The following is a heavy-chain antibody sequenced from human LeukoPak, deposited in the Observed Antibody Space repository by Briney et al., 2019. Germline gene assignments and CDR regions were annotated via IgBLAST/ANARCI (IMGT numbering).Heavy chain of an antibody. J-gene: IGHJ5*02. D-gene: IGHD3-3*01. CDR1: GGTFSSYA. V-gene: IGHV1-69*05. CDR3: ARSSIFGVVNNWFDP. CDR2: IIPIFGTA. Sequence: GASVKVSCKASGGTFSSYAISWVRQAPGQGLEWMGGIIPIFGTANYAQKFQSRVTITTDESTSTAYMELSSLRSEDTAVYYCARSSIFGVVNNWFDPWGQGTLVTVSS.